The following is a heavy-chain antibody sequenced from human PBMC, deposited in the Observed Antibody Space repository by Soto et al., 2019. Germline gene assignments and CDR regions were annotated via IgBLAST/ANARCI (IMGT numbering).Heavy chain of an antibody. CDR3: ARDLGGKDFTQAPLSYYSGMDV. D-gene: IGHD3-16*01. Sequence: EVQLVESGGGLVQPGGSLRLSCAASGFTFSSYSMNWVRQAPGKGLEWVSYISRSSSTIYYADSVKGRFTITRDNAKNSLYLQMNSLRDEDTDVYYCARDLGGKDFTQAPLSYYSGMDVWGKGTTVTVSS. V-gene: IGHV3-48*02. CDR1: GFTFSSYS. CDR2: ISRSSSTI. J-gene: IGHJ6*04.